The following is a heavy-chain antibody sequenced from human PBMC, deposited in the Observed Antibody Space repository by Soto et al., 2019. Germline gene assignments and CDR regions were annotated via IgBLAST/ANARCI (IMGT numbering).Heavy chain of an antibody. CDR1: GYTFTNYG. D-gene: IGHD3-10*01. V-gene: IGHV1-18*03. CDR2: ISAYNGNT. CDR3: ARGVGSGSYYNQYNWFDP. Sequence: QVQLVQSGAEVKKPGASVKVSCKASGYTFTNYGISWVRQAPGQGLEWMGWISAYNGNTKYAQKLQGRVTMTTDTSTSTAYMELRSPRSDDMAVYYCARGVGSGSYYNQYNWFDPWGQGTLVTVSS. J-gene: IGHJ5*02.